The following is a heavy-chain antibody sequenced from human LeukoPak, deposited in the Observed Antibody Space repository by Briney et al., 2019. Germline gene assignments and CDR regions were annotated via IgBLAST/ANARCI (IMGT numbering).Heavy chain of an antibody. J-gene: IGHJ6*02. D-gene: IGHD3-22*01. CDR3: ARKKAYYDSSGYYYYYYGMDV. CDR1: GFTVSSNY. CDR2: IYSGGST. V-gene: IGHV3-66*01. Sequence: PGGSLRLSCAASGFTVSSNYMSWVRQAPGKGLEWVSVIYSGGSTYYADSVKGRFTISRDNSKNTLYLQMNSLRAEDTAVYYCARKKAYYDSSGYYYYYYGMDVWGQGTTVTVSS.